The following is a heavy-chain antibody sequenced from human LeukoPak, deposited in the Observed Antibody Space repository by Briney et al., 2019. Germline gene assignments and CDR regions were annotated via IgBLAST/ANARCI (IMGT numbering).Heavy chain of an antibody. CDR2: TYYSGST. J-gene: IGHJ5*02. V-gene: IGHV4-39*07. D-gene: IGHD3-22*01. CDR1: GGSISSSSYY. Sequence: SETLSLTCTVSGGSISSSSYYWGWIRQPPGKGLEWIGSTYYSGSTYYNPSLKSRVTISVDTSKNQFSLKLSSVTAADTAVYYCARDGSPMIVVPWFDPWGQGTLVTVSS. CDR3: ARDGSPMIVVPWFDP.